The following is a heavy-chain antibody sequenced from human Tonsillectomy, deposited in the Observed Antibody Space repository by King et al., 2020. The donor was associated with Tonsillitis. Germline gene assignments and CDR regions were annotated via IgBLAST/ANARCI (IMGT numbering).Heavy chain of an antibody. CDR1: GYTFSRLY. Sequence: VQLVESGAEVKKPGASMKVSCKASGYTFSRLYMHWVRQAPGQGLEWMGWINPNSGDTKYEQQVQGRVSMTRDTAISTAYMELSSLRSDDTAVDFCARGGHYYDWYLDFWGRGTLVTVSS. J-gene: IGHJ2*01. V-gene: IGHV1-2*02. D-gene: IGHD3-10*01. CDR2: INPNSGDT. CDR3: ARGGHYYDWYLDF.